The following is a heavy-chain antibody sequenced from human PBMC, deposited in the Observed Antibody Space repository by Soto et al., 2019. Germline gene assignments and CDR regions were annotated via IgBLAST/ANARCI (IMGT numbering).Heavy chain of an antibody. CDR3: ARIGNARTFDH. Sequence: QVQLVESGGGLVTPGGSLRLSCVDSGFSFSDYYMSWIRQAPGKGLEWISFISNSGNLVNYADSVKGRFTISRDNAKSSLFLQMNSLRAEAAAVYYYARIGNARTFDHWGQGTLVTVSS. CDR2: ISNSGNLV. J-gene: IGHJ4*02. V-gene: IGHV3-11*01. D-gene: IGHD2-15*01. CDR1: GFSFSDYY.